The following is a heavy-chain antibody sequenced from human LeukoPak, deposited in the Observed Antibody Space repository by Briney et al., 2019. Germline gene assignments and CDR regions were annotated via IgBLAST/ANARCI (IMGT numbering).Heavy chain of an antibody. CDR2: IKPSGGST. CDR3: ARGKGIYTSFPDDDY. CDR1: GYTFTNYY. J-gene: IGHJ4*02. D-gene: IGHD3-10*01. V-gene: IGHV1-46*01. Sequence: ASVKVSCKVSGYTFTNYYIYWVRQAPGQGLEWMGIIKPSGGSTTYAQKFQGRVTLTRDTSTSTIYMELSSLRSDDTAVYYCARGKGIYTSFPDDDYWGLGTLVTVSS.